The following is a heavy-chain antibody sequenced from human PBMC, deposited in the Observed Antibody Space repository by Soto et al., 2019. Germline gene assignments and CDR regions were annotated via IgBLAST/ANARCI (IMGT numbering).Heavy chain of an antibody. CDR1: GYTFTSYD. J-gene: IGHJ6*02. CDR3: ARGVFSGHV. CDR2: MNPNSGNT. Sequence: QVQLVQSGAEVKKPGASVKVSCKASGYTFTSYDINWVRQATGQGLERMGWMNPNSGNTGYAQKFQGRVTRAMDTSISTAYMELSSLRSEDAAVYYWARGVFSGHVWGQGTTVTVS. V-gene: IGHV1-8*01.